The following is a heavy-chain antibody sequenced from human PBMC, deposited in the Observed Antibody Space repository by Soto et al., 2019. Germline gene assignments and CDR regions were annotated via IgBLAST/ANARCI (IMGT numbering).Heavy chain of an antibody. CDR2: IYYSGST. J-gene: IGHJ4*02. Sequence: SETLSLTCTVSGGSISSSSYYWGWIRQPPGKGLEWIGSIYYSGSTYYNPSLKSRVTISVDTSKNQFSLKLSSVTAADTAVYYCARLRDGYNQEDYWGQGILVTVSS. V-gene: IGHV4-39*01. D-gene: IGHD5-12*01. CDR3: ARLRDGYNQEDY. CDR1: GGSISSSSYY.